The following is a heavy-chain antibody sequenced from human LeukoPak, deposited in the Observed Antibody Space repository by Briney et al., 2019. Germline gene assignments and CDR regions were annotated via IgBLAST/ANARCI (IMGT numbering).Heavy chain of an antibody. CDR1: GFTFSDYY. Sequence: GGSLRLYCAASGFTFSDYYLSWIRQAPGKGLEWVSYISSSGSTIYYADSVKGRFTISRDNAKNSLYLQMNSLRAEDTAVYYCARGSGTHYYYYMDVWGKGTTVTVSS. CDR2: ISSSGSTI. CDR3: ARGSGTHYYYYMDV. D-gene: IGHD3-10*01. V-gene: IGHV3-11*04. J-gene: IGHJ6*03.